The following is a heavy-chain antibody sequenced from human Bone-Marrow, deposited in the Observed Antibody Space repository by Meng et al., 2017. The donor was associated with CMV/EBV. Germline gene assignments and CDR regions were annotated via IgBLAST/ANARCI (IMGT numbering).Heavy chain of an antibody. CDR1: GGSISSYY. Sequence: GSLRLSCTVSGGSISSYYWSWIRQPPGKGLEWIGYIYYSGSTNYNPSLKSRVTISVDTSKNQFSLKLSSVTAADTAVYYCAREGESIVPAAMGWSFYYGMDVWGQGTTVTVSS. J-gene: IGHJ6*02. CDR3: AREGESIVPAAMGWSFYYGMDV. V-gene: IGHV4-59*12. CDR2: IYYSGST. D-gene: IGHD2-2*01.